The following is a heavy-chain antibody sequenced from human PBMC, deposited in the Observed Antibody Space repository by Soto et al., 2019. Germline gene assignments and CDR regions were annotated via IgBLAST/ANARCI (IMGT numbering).Heavy chain of an antibody. D-gene: IGHD3-10*01. CDR3: ARDRAYYYGSGRPFYGMDV. J-gene: IGHJ6*02. CDR2: IWYDGSNK. Sequence: GGSLRLSCAASGFTFSSYGMHWVRQARGKGLEWVAVIWYDGSNKYYADSVKGRFTISRGNSKNTLYLQMNSLRAEDTAVYYCARDRAYYYGSGRPFYGMDVWGQGTTVTSP. V-gene: IGHV3-33*01. CDR1: GFTFSSYG.